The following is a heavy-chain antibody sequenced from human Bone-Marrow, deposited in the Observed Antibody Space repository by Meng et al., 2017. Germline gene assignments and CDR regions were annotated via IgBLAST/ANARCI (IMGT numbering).Heavy chain of an antibody. CDR1: GFTFSSYA. D-gene: IGHD2-15*01. V-gene: IGHV3-30*17. CDR3: ARDRGGIDY. J-gene: IGHJ4*02. Sequence: QVQRGVSGGGVVQPGRSLRLSCAASGFTFSSYAMHWVRQAPGKGLEWVAVISYDGSNKYYADSVKGRFTISRDNSKNTLYLQMNSLRAEDTAVYYCARDRGGIDYWGQGTLVTVSS. CDR2: ISYDGSNK.